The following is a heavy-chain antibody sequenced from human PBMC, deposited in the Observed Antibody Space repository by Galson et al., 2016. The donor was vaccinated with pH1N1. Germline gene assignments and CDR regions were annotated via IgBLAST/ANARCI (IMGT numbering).Heavy chain of an antibody. CDR3: ARYAVTYYYDSSGYPDWYFDL. CDR1: GYSFTSYW. D-gene: IGHD3-22*01. Sequence: QSGAEVKKPGESLKISCKGSGYSFTSYWIGWVRQMPGKGLEWMGIIYPGDSDTSYSPSFQGQVTISADKSTSTASLQWSSLKASDTAIYYCARYAVTYYYDSSGYPDWYFDLWGRGTLVTVSS. J-gene: IGHJ2*01. V-gene: IGHV5-51*03. CDR2: IYPGDSDT.